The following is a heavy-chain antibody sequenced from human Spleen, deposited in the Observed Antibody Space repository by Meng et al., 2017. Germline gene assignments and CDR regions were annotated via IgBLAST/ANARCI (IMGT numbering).Heavy chain of an antibody. CDR3: ARRRNYYGSGTPWGFDY. Sequence: GGGGLGAGGTLSLAGAVYGGACSGYAGSWIRQPPGKGLEWIGEINHSGSTNYNPSLKSRVTISVDTSKNQFSLKLSSVTAADTAVYYCARRRNYYGSGTPWGFDYWGQGTLVTVSS. V-gene: IGHV4-34*01. CDR2: INHSGST. J-gene: IGHJ4*02. D-gene: IGHD3-10*01. CDR1: GGACSGYA.